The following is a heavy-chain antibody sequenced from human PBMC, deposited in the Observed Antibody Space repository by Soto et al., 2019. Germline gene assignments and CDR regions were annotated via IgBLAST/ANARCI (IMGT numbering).Heavy chain of an antibody. D-gene: IGHD3-3*01. CDR1: GFTFSSYS. CDR2: ISSSSSTI. J-gene: IGHJ4*02. Sequence: EVQLVESGGGLVQPGGSLRLSCAASGFTFSSYSMNWVRQAPGKGLEWVSYISSSSSTIYYADSVKGRFTISRDNAKNSMYPQKNRLRAEDTAVYAGARGIWSGHSGYGGQGTLVTVAS. CDR3: ARGIWSGHSGY. V-gene: IGHV3-48*01.